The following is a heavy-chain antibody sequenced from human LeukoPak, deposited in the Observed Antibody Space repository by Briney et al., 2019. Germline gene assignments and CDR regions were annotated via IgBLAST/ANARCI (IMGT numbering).Heavy chain of an antibody. CDR2: IYYSGST. CDR3: ARGTVTRYNWFDP. V-gene: IGHV4-59*12. D-gene: IGHD4-11*01. J-gene: IGHJ5*02. Sequence: PSETLSLTCTVSGGSINSYYWSWIRQPPGKGLEWIGYIYYSGSTNYNPSLKSRVTISVDKSKNQFSLKLSSVTAADTAVYYCARGTVTRYNWFDPWGQGTLVTVSS. CDR1: GGSINSYY.